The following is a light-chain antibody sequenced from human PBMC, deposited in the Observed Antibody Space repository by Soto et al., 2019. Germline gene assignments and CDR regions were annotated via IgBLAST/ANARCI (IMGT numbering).Light chain of an antibody. V-gene: IGLV2-8*01. J-gene: IGLJ2*01. Sequence: QSVLTQPPSASGSPGQSVTISCTGTSSDVGGYNYVSWYQQHPGKAPKVMIYEVSKRPSGVPDRFSGSKSGNTASLTVSGLQAEDEADYYCSSYAGSNLVFGAGTKLTVL. CDR3: SSYAGSNLV. CDR2: EVS. CDR1: SSDVGGYNY.